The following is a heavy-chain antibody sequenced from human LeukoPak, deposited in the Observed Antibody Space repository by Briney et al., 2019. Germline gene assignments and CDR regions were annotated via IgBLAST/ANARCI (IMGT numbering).Heavy chain of an antibody. CDR3: ARDSSLAMIVVAFDY. D-gene: IGHD3-22*01. CDR2: IYYSGST. Sequence: SETLSLTCTVSGGSISSSSYYWGWIRQPPGKGLEWIGSIYYSGSTYYNPSLKSRVTISVDTSKNQLSLKLSSVTAADTAVYYCARDSSLAMIVVAFDYWGQGTLVTVSS. V-gene: IGHV4-39*01. J-gene: IGHJ4*02. CDR1: GGSISSSSYY.